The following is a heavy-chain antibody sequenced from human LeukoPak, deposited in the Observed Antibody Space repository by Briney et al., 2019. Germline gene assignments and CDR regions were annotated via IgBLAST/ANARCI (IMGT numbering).Heavy chain of an antibody. CDR1: GYTFTGYY. J-gene: IGHJ4*02. CDR3: ARDPRPSYDSSGYYSY. CDR2: INPNSGGT. V-gene: IGHV1-2*02. Sequence: ASVKVSCKASGYTFTGYYMHWVRQAPGQGLEWMGWINPNSGGTNYAQKFQGRVTMTRDTSISTAYMELSRLRSDDAAVYYCARDPRPSYDSSGYYSYWGQGTLVTVSS. D-gene: IGHD3-22*01.